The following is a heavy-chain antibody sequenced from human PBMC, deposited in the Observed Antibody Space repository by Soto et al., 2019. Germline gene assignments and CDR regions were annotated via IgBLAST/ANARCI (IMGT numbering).Heavy chain of an antibody. CDR3: ARRRGCSGGSCYSGYVWFAP. CDR1: GGSISITSYY. J-gene: IGHJ5*02. V-gene: IGHV4-39*01. CDR2: IYYTGST. D-gene: IGHD2-15*01. Sequence: SETLSLTCTVSGGSISITSYYWGWIRQPPGKGLEWIGSIYYTGSTYYNPSLKSLVTISVDTSKNQFSLKLISATAADTAVYYCARRRGCSGGSCYSGYVWFAPWGQGTLVTVSS.